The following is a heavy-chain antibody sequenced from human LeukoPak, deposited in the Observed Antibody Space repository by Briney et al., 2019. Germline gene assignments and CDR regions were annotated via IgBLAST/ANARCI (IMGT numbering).Heavy chain of an antibody. CDR3: ARQAAGYYFDY. J-gene: IGHJ4*02. CDR2: ISYDGSNK. Sequence: HPGGSLRLSCAASGFTVSSNYMSWVRQAPGKGLEWVAVISYDGSNKYYADSVKGRFTISRDNSKNTLYLQMNSLRAEDTAVYYCARQAAGYYFDYWGQGTLVTVSS. CDR1: GFTVSSNY. D-gene: IGHD6-19*01. V-gene: IGHV3-30*03.